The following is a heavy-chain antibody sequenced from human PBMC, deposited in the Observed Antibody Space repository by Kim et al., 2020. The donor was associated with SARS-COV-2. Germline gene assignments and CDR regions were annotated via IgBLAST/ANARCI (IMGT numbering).Heavy chain of an antibody. D-gene: IGHD3-22*01. CDR3: ARDASEHEDQYYYDSSGYYPGDY. CDR1: GYTFTSYY. CDR2: INPSGGST. J-gene: IGHJ4*02. Sequence: ASVKVSCKASGYTFTSYYMHWVRQAPGQGLEWMGIINPSGGSTSYAQKFQGRVTMTRDTSTSTVYMELSSLRSEDTAVYYCARDASEHEDQYYYDSSGYYPGDYWGQGTLVTVSS. V-gene: IGHV1-46*01.